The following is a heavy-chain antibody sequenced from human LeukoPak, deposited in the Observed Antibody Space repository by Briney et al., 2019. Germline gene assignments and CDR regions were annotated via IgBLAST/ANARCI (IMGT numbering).Heavy chain of an antibody. J-gene: IGHJ3*02. D-gene: IGHD3-22*01. CDR3: ARQYYYDTSGYDAFDI. CDR1: GFTFSSYE. CDR2: ISSSDSSI. Sequence: PGGCLRLSWSASGFTFSSYELNWVRQTPAKGLEWVSYISSSDSSILYDNSVKGGFTIYRDNAKEPLCLQMNSLGAEDTAVYYCARQYYYDTSGYDAFDIWGQGTRVTVSS. V-gene: IGHV3-48*03.